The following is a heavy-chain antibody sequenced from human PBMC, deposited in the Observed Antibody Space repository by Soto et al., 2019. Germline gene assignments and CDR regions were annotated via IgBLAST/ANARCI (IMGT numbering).Heavy chain of an antibody. J-gene: IGHJ4*02. Sequence: SETLSLTCAVYGGSFSGYYWTWIRQPPGTGLGWIGEINHSGSTNYNPSLKSRVTISVDTSKNQFSLKLTSVTAADTAVYSCARTPWDGYTGYYFDYWGQGTLVTVSS. CDR2: INHSGST. V-gene: IGHV4-34*01. D-gene: IGHD5-18*01. CDR3: ARTPWDGYTGYYFDY. CDR1: GGSFSGYY.